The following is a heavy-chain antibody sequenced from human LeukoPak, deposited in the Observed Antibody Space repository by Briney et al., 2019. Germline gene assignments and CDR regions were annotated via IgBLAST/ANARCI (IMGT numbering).Heavy chain of an antibody. CDR2: ISWNSGSI. D-gene: IGHD6-13*01. CDR3: AKVRGIAAAGILDY. Sequence: GRSLRLSCAASGFTFDDYAMHWVRQAPGKGLEWVSGISWNSGSIGYADSVKGRFTISRDNAKNSLYLQMNSLRAEDTALYYCAKVRGIAAAGILDYWGQGTLVTVSS. J-gene: IGHJ4*02. V-gene: IGHV3-9*01. CDR1: GFTFDDYA.